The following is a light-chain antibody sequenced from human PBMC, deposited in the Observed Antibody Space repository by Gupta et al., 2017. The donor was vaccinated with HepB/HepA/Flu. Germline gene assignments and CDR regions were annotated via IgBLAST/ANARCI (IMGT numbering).Light chain of an antibody. V-gene: IGKV1-33*01. J-gene: IGKJ4*02. CDR2: DAS. CDR1: QDISNY. CDR3: QQYDNIPPLT. Sequence: DIKITLSPSSLSASVGDRVTITSQASQDISNYLNWYQQQPGKDPKLLIYDASNFETAVPSRFRGSGSCTDFSSITSSIQPEDNVTYYCQQYDNIPPLTFGGGTKVEIK.